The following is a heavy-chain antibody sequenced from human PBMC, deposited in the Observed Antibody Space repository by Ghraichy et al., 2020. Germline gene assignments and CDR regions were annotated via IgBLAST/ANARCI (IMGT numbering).Heavy chain of an antibody. V-gene: IGHV3-23*01. Sequence: GGSLRLSCGASGFSFRSYAMTWARQAPGKGLEYVSSISEGDGITYYSDSVKGRFTISRDNSKNTLYLQLNSLRAEDTAVYYCAKGGLGRRPGLDYWGQGTLVTVSS. CDR2: ISEGDGIT. CDR3: AKGGLGRRPGLDY. J-gene: IGHJ4*02. CDR1: GFSFRSYA.